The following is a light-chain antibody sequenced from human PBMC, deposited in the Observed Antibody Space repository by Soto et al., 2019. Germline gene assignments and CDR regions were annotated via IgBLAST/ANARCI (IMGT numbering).Light chain of an antibody. CDR1: QILLHSNGYNY. J-gene: IGKJ5*01. CDR3: MQTIQLPIT. Sequence: DIVMTQSPLSLPATPVDPASISCMSSQILLHSNGYNYLHWYLQKPGQSPQLLIYEVSKRFSGVPERFSGSGSGTEFTLKISRVEAEDVGVYYCMQTIQLPITFGQGTRLEIK. CDR2: EVS. V-gene: IGKV2D-29*02.